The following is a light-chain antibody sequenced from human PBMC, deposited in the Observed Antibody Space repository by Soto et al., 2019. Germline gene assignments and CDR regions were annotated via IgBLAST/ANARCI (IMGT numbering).Light chain of an antibody. CDR3: SSYAGSNNFVV. CDR2: EVS. V-gene: IGLV2-8*01. CDR1: SSDVGGYNY. Sequence: QSALTQPPSASGSPGQSVIISCTGTSSDVGGYNYVSWYQQHPGKAPKLMIYEVSKRPSGVPDRFSGSKSGNTASLTVSGLQTEDEADYYCSSYAGSNNFVVFGGGTKLT. J-gene: IGLJ2*01.